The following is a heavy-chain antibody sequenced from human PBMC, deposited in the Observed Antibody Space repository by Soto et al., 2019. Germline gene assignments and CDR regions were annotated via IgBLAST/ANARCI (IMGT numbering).Heavy chain of an antibody. CDR1: GYTFTSFD. J-gene: IGHJ5*02. CDR2: IIPILGIA. V-gene: IGHV1-69*04. CDR3: ARGFSYYDILTGYVNNWFDP. Sequence: SVKVSCKASGYTFTSFDISWVRQAPGQGLEWMGRIIPILGIANYAQKFQGRVTITADKSTSTAYMELSSLRSEDTAVYYCARGFSYYDILTGYVNNWFDPWGQGTLVTVSS. D-gene: IGHD3-9*01.